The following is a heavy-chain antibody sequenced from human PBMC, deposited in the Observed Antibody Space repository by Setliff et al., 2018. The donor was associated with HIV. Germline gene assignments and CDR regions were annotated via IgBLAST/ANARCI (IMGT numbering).Heavy chain of an antibody. J-gene: IGHJ5*02. D-gene: IGHD2-8*01. CDR2: IYYSGST. CDR1: GGSISSSRYY. Sequence: SETLSLTCTVSGGSISSSRYYWGWIRQPPGKGLEWIGTIYYSGSTFYNPSFKSRVTMSVDTSENQFSLKLNSVTAADTAVYYCARRGRDGVLIVFATGFDPWGQGTLVTVSS. V-gene: IGHV4-39*01. CDR3: ARRGRDGVLIVFATGFDP.